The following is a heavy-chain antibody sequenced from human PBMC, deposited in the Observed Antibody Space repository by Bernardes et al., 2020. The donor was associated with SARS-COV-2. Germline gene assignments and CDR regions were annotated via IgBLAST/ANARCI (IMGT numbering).Heavy chain of an antibody. D-gene: IGHD3-22*01. CDR1: GFIFSDSN. CDR3: ARDMSLLQAFGRFDP. V-gene: IGHV3-48*01. CDR2: ISWSSTAI. J-gene: IGHJ5*02. Sequence: GGSLRLSCAASGFIFSDSNMNWVRQTPGKGPEWVSYISWSSTAIYYADSVKGRFTISRDNAKNSLYLQMNSLRAEDTAVYYCARDMSLLQAFGRFDPWGQGTLVTVSS.